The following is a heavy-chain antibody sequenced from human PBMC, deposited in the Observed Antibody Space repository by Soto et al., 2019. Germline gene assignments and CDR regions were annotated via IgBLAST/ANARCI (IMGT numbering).Heavy chain of an antibody. J-gene: IGHJ4*02. CDR2: IYHSGGI. D-gene: IGHD6-13*01. CDR3: ARVYSTTWYYFDY. CDR1: GYSISSGYY. Sequence: SETLSLTCAVSGYSISSGYYWGWIRQPPGKGLEWIGSIYHSGGIYYNPSLKSRVTISVDTSKNQFSLKVSSVTAADTAVYYCARVYSTTWYYFDYWGQGTLVTV. V-gene: IGHV4-38-2*01.